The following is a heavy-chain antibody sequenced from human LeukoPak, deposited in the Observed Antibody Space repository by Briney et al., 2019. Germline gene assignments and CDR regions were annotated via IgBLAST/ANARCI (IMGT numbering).Heavy chain of an antibody. CDR2: IYPGDSDT. Sequence: HGESLKISCKASGYRFSTYWIAWVRQMPGKGLEWMGIIYPGDSDTRYSPSFQGQVTISADKSISTAYLQWSSLKASDTAMYYCAKLLLIGYCSSTSCYTGGFDYWGQGTLVTVSS. D-gene: IGHD2-2*02. CDR1: GYRFSTYW. J-gene: IGHJ4*02. CDR3: AKLLLIGYCSSTSCYTGGFDY. V-gene: IGHV5-51*01.